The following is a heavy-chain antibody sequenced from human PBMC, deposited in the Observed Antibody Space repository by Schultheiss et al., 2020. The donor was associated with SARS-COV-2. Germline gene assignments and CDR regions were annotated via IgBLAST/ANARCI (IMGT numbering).Heavy chain of an antibody. V-gene: IGHV4-34*01. CDR1: GGSFSGYY. D-gene: IGHD3-10*01. J-gene: IGHJ6*02. Sequence: SETLSLTCAVYGGSFSGYYWSWIRQPPGKGLECIGEIYHSGSTNYNPSLKSRVTISVDTSKNQFSLKMSSVTAADTAVYYCARLMGFNGMDVWGQGTTVTVSS. CDR2: IYHSGST. CDR3: ARLMGFNGMDV.